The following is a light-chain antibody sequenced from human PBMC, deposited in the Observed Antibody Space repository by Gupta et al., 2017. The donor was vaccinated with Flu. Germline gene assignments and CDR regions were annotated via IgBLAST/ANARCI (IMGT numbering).Light chain of an antibody. Sequence: EIVLTQSPATLSLSPGETATLSCRASQSISSYLAWYQQKPGQAPRLLIYAASNRAPGIPTRYSGSGYETDFTLTISSREPEDFAFYYCQQHHNWPPITFGQGTQMDI. CDR1: QSISSY. CDR2: AAS. J-gene: IGKJ5*01. V-gene: IGKV3-11*01. CDR3: QQHHNWPPIT.